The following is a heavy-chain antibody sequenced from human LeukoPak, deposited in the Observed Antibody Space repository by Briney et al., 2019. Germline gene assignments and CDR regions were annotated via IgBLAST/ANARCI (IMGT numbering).Heavy chain of an antibody. CDR2: ISGSGGST. J-gene: IGHJ6*02. CDR3: ARGGSMYYYYGMDV. V-gene: IGHV3-23*01. CDR1: GFTFSSYA. Sequence: GGSLRLPCAASGFTFSSYAMSWVRQAPGKGLEWVSAISGSGGSTYYADSVKGRFTISRDNSKNTLYLQMNSLRAEDTAVYYCARGGSMYYYYGMDVWGQGTTVTVSS. D-gene: IGHD3-10*01.